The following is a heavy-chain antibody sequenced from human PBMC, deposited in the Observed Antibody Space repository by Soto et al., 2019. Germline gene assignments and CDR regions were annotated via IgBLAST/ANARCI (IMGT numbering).Heavy chain of an antibody. Sequence: QVPLVQSGAEVKKPGASVKVSCKASGYTFTSYDINWVRQATGQGLEWMGWMNPNSGNTGYAQKFQGRVTMTRNTSISTAYMELSSLRSEDTAVYYCARVVRDIVLVPAATDYWGQGTLVTVSS. CDR1: GYTFTSYD. CDR3: ARVVRDIVLVPAATDY. CDR2: MNPNSGNT. J-gene: IGHJ4*02. D-gene: IGHD2-2*01. V-gene: IGHV1-8*01.